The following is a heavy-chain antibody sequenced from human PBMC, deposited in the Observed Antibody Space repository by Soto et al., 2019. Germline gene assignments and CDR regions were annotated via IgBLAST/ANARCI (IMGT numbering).Heavy chain of an antibody. CDR1: GDSINSDKYY. CDR2: IYYRGNT. Sequence: SETLSLTCSVSGDSINSDKYYWGWIRQPPGKGLEWIGSIYYRGNTYYNPSLQTRVTISLDESKSQFSLRLSSVTAADTAVYYCARHIAYSSSWLYYFDYWGQGTLVTVS. V-gene: IGHV4-39*01. D-gene: IGHD6-13*01. J-gene: IGHJ4*02. CDR3: ARHIAYSSSWLYYFDY.